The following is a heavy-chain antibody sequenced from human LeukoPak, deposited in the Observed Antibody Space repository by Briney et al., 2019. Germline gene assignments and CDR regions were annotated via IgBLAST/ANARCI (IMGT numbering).Heavy chain of an antibody. J-gene: IGHJ4*02. CDR2: IYSGGST. V-gene: IGHV3-66*01. CDR1: GFTVSSNY. Sequence: PGGSLRLSCAASGFTVSSNYMSWVRQAPGKGLEWVSVIYSGGSTYYADSVKGRFTISRDNSKNTLYLQMNSLRAEDTAVYYCVRDSYGSGTYFSAHWGQGTLVTVSS. CDR3: VRDSYGSGTYFSAH. D-gene: IGHD3-10*01.